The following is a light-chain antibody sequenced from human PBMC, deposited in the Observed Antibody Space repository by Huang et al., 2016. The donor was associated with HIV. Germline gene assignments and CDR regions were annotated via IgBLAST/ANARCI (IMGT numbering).Light chain of an antibody. CDR1: HDISTY. J-gene: IGKJ3*01. V-gene: IGKV1-9*01. Sequence: QLTQSPSSLSASIGDRVTIACRASHDISTYLAWYQQKPGRAPKLLIYDASTLQTGVPSRFRCFGSGTAFSLTITSLHPDDFAVYYCQQLSAYPLSFGPGTTVD. CDR2: DAS. CDR3: QQLSAYPLS.